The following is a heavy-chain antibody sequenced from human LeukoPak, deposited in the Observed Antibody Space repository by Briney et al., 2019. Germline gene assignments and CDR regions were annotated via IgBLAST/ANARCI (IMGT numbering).Heavy chain of an antibody. J-gene: IGHJ4*02. CDR2: ISWNSGSI. Sequence: GGSLRLSCAASGFTFDDYAMHWVRQAPGKGLEWVSGISWNSGSIGYADSVKGRFTISRGNAKNSLYLQMNSLRAEDTALYYCAKDGSLDTFDYWGQGTLVTVSS. CDR1: GFTFDDYA. V-gene: IGHV3-9*01. D-gene: IGHD1-26*01. CDR3: AKDGSLDTFDY.